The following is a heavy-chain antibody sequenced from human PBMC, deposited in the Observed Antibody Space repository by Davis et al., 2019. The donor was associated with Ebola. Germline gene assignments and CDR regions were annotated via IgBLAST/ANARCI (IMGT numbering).Heavy chain of an antibody. CDR1: GFTFSRSA. D-gene: IGHD4-23*01. CDR2: IRSKANRYVT. J-gene: IGHJ4*02. CDR3: NHGGNSGDY. V-gene: IGHV3-73*01. Sequence: PAGSLRLSCAASGFTFSRSAMHWVRHASGKGPEGVGRIRSKANRYVTAYAASVQGRVTIFRDDSQNTAYLQMNSLKTEDTAVYYRNHGGNSGDYWGQGTLVTVSS.